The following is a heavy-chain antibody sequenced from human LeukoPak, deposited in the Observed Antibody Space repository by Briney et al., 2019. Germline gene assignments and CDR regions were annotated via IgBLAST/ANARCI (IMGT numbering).Heavy chain of an antibody. CDR2: ISGVGGST. CDR1: GFTHDEYA. CDR3: AKDWGAYYDSSGFYSGDFDY. J-gene: IGHJ4*02. D-gene: IGHD3-22*01. V-gene: IGHV3-43*02. Sequence: GGSLRLSCAASGFTHDEYAMHWLRQAPGKGLDWVSLISGVGGSTYYADSVKGRFTISRDNSKNSLYLQMNSLRTEDTALYYCAKDWGAYYDSSGFYSGDFDYWGQGTLVTVSS.